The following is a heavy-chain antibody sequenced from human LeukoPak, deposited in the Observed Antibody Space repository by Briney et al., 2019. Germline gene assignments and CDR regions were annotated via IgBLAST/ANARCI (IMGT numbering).Heavy chain of an antibody. V-gene: IGHV4-59*01. CDR3: ARTPMTKPFYYYYYLDV. CDR1: GGSISTYY. J-gene: IGHJ6*03. Sequence: SETLSLTCTVSGGSISTYYWSWLRQPPGKGLEWIGYISNSGSTSYNASLKSRVTISADTSKKQFSLKLSSVTAADTAVYYCARTPMTKPFYYYYYLDVWGKGTTVTVSS. CDR2: ISNSGST. D-gene: IGHD3-22*01.